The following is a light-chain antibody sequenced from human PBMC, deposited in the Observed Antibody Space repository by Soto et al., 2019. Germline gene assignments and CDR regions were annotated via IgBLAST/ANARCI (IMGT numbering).Light chain of an antibody. V-gene: IGKV1-27*01. CDR2: AAS. CDR1: QGISNY. CDR3: QRYDSAPYT. J-gene: IGKJ2*01. Sequence: DIQMTQSPSSLSTSVGDRVTITCRPSQGISNYLAWYQRKPGNVPKLLIYAASTLQSGVPSRFSGSGSGTDFTLTISSLQPEDVATYYCQRYDSAPYTFGQGTKLEIK.